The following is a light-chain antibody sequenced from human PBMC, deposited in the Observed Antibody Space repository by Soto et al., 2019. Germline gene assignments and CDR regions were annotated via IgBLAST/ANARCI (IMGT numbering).Light chain of an antibody. J-gene: IGKJ4*01. CDR3: QQYYSYPPT. CDR1: QGISSY. CDR2: AAS. Sequence: AIRMTQSPSSLSASTGDRVTITCRASQGISSYLAWYQQXXXXAPKLLIYAASTLQSGVPSRFSGSGSGTDFTLTISCLQSEDFATYYCQQYYSYPPTFGGGTKVEIK. V-gene: IGKV1-8*01.